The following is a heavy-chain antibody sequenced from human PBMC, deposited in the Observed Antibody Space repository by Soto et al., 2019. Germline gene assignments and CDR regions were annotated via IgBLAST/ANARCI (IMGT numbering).Heavy chain of an antibody. CDR1: GGSISSGGYY. CDR2: ISYSGIT. D-gene: IGHD3-22*01. Sequence: QVQLQESGPGLVKPSQTLSLTCTVSGGSISSGGYYWGWIRQHPGKGLEWIGYISYSGITDYNPSLESRLSISVDTSKNQFSLELSSVTAAYTAVYYCARVVSRDYYLLDYWGRGTLVTVSS. J-gene: IGHJ4*02. CDR3: ARVVSRDYYLLDY. V-gene: IGHV4-31*03.